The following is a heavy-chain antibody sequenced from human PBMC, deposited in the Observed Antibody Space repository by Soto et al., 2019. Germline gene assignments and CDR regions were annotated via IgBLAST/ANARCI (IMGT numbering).Heavy chain of an antibody. J-gene: IGHJ4*02. V-gene: IGHV4-4*02. CDR3: AALGFVGARDYY. Sequence: SETLCLTCAVSGVSISGYDWWNWVRQPPGKGLEWIGEIFHGGNINYNPSLNSRVTISVDTSKNQFSLKLSSVTAADTAVYYCAALGFVGARDYYWGQGTLVSVSS. D-gene: IGHD1-26*01. CDR2: IFHGGNI. CDR1: GVSISGYDW.